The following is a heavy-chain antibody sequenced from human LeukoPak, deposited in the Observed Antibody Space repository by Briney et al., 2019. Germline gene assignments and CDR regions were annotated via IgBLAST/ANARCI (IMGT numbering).Heavy chain of an antibody. D-gene: IGHD4-17*01. CDR2: IYSGGST. Sequence: GGSLRLSCAASGFTVSSNYMSWVRQAPGKGLEWVSVIYSGGSTYYADSVKGRFTISRDNSKNTLYLQMNSLRAEDTAVYYCAKDQTTVPNAAFDIWGQGTMVTVSS. V-gene: IGHV3-66*01. J-gene: IGHJ3*02. CDR3: AKDQTTVPNAAFDI. CDR1: GFTVSSNY.